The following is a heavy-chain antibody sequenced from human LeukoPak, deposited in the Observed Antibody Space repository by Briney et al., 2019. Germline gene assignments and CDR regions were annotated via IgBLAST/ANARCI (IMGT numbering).Heavy chain of an antibody. D-gene: IGHD3-10*01. Sequence: GESLKISCKGSGYSFTSYWIGWVRQMPGKGLEWMGIIYPGDSDTRYSPSFQGQVTISADKSISTAYLQWSSLKASDTAMYYCARQYSVVGRVERFGELILDAFDIWGQGTMVTVSS. J-gene: IGHJ3*02. CDR3: ARQYSVVGRVERFGELILDAFDI. CDR1: GYSFTSYW. CDR2: IYPGDSDT. V-gene: IGHV5-51*01.